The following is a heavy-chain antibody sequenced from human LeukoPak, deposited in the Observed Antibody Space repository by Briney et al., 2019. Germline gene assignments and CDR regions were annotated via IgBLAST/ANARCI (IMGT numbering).Heavy chain of an antibody. J-gene: IGHJ4*02. D-gene: IGHD2-2*01. CDR1: GGSISSGGQF. CDR3: ARGGGGDCRSSSCYHY. V-gene: IGHV4-31*03. CDR2: VYYSGST. Sequence: SETLSLTCTVSGGSISSGGQFWSWVRQYPGKGLEWIGYVYYSGSTYYNPSLKSRVSISVVTSKNQFSPKATSVTAADTAVYYCARGGGGDCRSSSCYHYWGQGTLVTVSS.